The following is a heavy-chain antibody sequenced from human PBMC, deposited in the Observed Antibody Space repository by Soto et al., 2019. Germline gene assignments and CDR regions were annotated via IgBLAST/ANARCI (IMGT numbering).Heavy chain of an antibody. V-gene: IGHV3-15*07. CDR2: IKTSAGGGAT. J-gene: IGHJ6*02. D-gene: IGHD2-15*01. Sequence: EVQLVESAGGLVKPGGSLRLSCVASGFSFNEAWMNWVRQASGEGLEWVGRIKTSAGGGATDYAAPVQGRFTISRDDSKNALYLHMNSLRTEDTAIYYCTTGSVEDIWGQGTTVTVSS. CDR1: GFSFNEAW. CDR3: TTGSVEDI.